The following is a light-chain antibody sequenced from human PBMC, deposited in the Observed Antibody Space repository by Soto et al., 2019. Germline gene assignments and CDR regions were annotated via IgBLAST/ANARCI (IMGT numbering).Light chain of an antibody. J-gene: IGLJ3*02. CDR3: VAWDDSLSGRV. CDR2: RND. CDR1: GSNIGSHD. Sequence: QPVLTQPPSASGTPGQRVTISCSGSGSNIGSHDVYWYQHLPGTAPKVLIYRNDQRPSGVPDRFSASRSGTSASLAISGLRSEDEADYYCVAWDDSLSGRVVGGGTKLTVL. V-gene: IGLV1-47*02.